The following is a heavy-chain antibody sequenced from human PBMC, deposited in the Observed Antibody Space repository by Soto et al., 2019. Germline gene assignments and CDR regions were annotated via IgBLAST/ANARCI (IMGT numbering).Heavy chain of an antibody. V-gene: IGHV1-69*01. CDR3: AGNPNVGQGYYYYGMDV. Sequence: QVQLVQSGAEVKKPGSSVKVSCKASGGTFSSYAISWVRQAPGQGLEWMGGIIPIFGTANYAQKFQGRVTITADESTSTAYMELSSLRSEDTAVYYCAGNPNVGQGYYYYGMDVWGQGTTVTVS. J-gene: IGHJ6*02. CDR2: IIPIFGTA. CDR1: GGTFSSYA. D-gene: IGHD3-10*02.